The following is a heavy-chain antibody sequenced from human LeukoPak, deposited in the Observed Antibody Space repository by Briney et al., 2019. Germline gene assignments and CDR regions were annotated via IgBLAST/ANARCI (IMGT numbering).Heavy chain of an antibody. V-gene: IGHV3-23*01. J-gene: IGHJ4*02. CDR1: GITLSNYG. CDR3: AKRGVVVRVLLVGFHKEAYYFDS. CDR2: LSGSAGGT. Sequence: GGSLRLSCGVSGITLSNYGMSWVRQAPGKGLEWVAGLSGSAGGTNYADSVKGRFTISRDNSKNTLFLPMDRLRAEDTALYFCAKRGVVVRVLLVGFHKEAYYFDSWGQGAQVTVSS. D-gene: IGHD3-16*02.